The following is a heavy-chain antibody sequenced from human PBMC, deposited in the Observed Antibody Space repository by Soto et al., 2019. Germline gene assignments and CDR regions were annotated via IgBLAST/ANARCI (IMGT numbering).Heavy chain of an antibody. V-gene: IGHV4-39*01. CDR1: GGSISSSSYY. D-gene: IGHD3-3*01. CDR3: VSKRTMDYYYYYGMDV. CDR2: IYYSGST. J-gene: IGHJ6*02. Sequence: WETLSLTCTVSGGSISSSSYYWGWIRQPPGKGLEWIGSIYYSGSTYYNPSLKSRVTISVDTSKNQFSLKLSSVTAADTDVYYCVSKRTMDYYYYYGMDVWGQGTTVTVSS.